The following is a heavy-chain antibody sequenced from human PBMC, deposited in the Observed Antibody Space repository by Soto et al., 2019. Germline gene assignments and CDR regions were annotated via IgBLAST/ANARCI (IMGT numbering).Heavy chain of an antibody. V-gene: IGHV3-74*01. CDR1: GFTFSSHW. J-gene: IGHJ4*02. Sequence: AGGSLRLSCAASGFTFSSHWMHWVRQAPGKGLMWVSRINMDGSSTNYADSVRGRFTISRDNAKNTLYLQMSSLRVDDTAVYFCARGPRGLYHHDYWGQGALVTVSS. CDR3: ARGPRGLYHHDY. D-gene: IGHD2-2*01. CDR2: INMDGSST.